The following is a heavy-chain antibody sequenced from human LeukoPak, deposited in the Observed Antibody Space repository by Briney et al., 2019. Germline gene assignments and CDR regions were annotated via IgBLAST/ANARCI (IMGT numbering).Heavy chain of an antibody. V-gene: IGHV1-69*13. Sequence: GASVKVSCKASGGTFSSYAISWVRQAPGQGLEWMGGIIPIFGTANYAQKFQGRVTITADESTSTAYMELSSLRSEDTAVYYCAREASYGDYEGDYFDYWGQGTLVTVSS. CDR3: AREASYGDYEGDYFDY. J-gene: IGHJ4*02. CDR2: IIPIFGTA. D-gene: IGHD4-17*01. CDR1: GGTFSSYA.